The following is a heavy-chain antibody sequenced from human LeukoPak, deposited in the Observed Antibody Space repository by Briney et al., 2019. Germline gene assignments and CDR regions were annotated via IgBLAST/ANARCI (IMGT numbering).Heavy chain of an antibody. CDR1: GYNFTNYW. J-gene: IGHJ5*02. CDR3: ARQAYWGSLRSGWFDP. Sequence: GESLKISCKSSGYNFTNYWIGWVRQMPGKGLAWMGIIYPGDSDTRYSPSFQGQVTISADKSITTAFLQWSSLKASDTAMYYCARQAYWGSLRSGWFDPWGQGTLVTVSS. V-gene: IGHV5-51*01. CDR2: IYPGDSDT. D-gene: IGHD3-16*01.